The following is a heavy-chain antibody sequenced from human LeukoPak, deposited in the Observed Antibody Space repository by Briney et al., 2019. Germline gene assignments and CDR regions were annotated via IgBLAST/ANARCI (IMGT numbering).Heavy chain of an antibody. V-gene: IGHV3-33*01. CDR3: AREYTHNWFDP. D-gene: IGHD1-14*01. CDR2: IWYDGSNK. CDR1: GFTFSSYD. Sequence: GGSLRLSCAASGFTFSSYDMHWVRQAPGKGLEWVAVIWYDGSNKYYADSVKGRFTISRDNSKNTLCLQMNSLRVEDTAVYYCAREYTHNWFDPWGQGTLVTVSS. J-gene: IGHJ5*02.